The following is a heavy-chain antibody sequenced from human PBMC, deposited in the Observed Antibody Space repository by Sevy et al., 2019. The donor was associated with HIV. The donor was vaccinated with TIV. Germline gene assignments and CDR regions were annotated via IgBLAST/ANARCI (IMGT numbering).Heavy chain of an antibody. CDR1: GGFVGDGSFF. Sequence: SETLSLSCTVSGGFVGDGSFFWSWIRQPPGKGLEWIGNIYFSGSTNYNPSLKSRVTISLDTSRNQFSLKLKSMTAADTAVYYCARLRAIFGVVIIRRAFDIWGQGTMVTVSS. D-gene: IGHD3-3*01. V-gene: IGHV4-61*01. J-gene: IGHJ3*02. CDR3: ARLRAIFGVVIIRRAFDI. CDR2: IYFSGST.